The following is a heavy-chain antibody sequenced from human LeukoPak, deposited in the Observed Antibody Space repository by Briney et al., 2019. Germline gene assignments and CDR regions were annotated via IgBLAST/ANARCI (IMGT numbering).Heavy chain of an antibody. J-gene: IGHJ3*02. D-gene: IGHD3-22*01. CDR1: GGSISTYY. V-gene: IGHV4-59*01. CDR2: IYHSGST. Sequence: SETLSLTCTVSGGSISTYYWSWIRQPPGKGLEWIGYIYHSGSTKYNPSLTSRVTISLDTSKNQFSLRLTSVTAADTAVYYCARWDYDSSGFKTDAFDIWGQGTMVTVSS. CDR3: ARWDYDSSGFKTDAFDI.